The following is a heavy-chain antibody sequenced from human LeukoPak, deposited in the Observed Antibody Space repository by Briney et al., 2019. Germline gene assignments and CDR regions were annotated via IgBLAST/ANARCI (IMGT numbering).Heavy chain of an antibody. V-gene: IGHV5-51*01. Sequence: GESLKISCKGSGYNLTSCWIGWVRQMPGKGLEWMGIIYPGDSDSRLSPSLQGQVTISADKSISTAYLQWNSLKASDTAMYYCARGHHVVVATATWASDAFDLWGQGTMVTVSS. J-gene: IGHJ3*01. CDR1: GYNLTSCW. D-gene: IGHD2-21*02. CDR3: ARGHHVVVATATWASDAFDL. CDR2: IYPGDSDS.